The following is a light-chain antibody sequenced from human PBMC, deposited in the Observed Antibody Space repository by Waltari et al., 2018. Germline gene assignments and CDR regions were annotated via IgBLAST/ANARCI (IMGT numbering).Light chain of an antibody. CDR2: DVD. V-gene: IGLV2-23*02. J-gene: IGLJ1*01. CDR1: SHDFGGYNR. CDR3: CSYATGSSYV. Sequence: QSALTQPASVSGSPGQSITVPCTGTSHDFGGYNRVSWYQQLPGKAPKLILFDVDLRPSGVFDRFSGSKSGNTASLTISGLRAEDEGDYYCCSYATGSSYVFGPGTKVTVL.